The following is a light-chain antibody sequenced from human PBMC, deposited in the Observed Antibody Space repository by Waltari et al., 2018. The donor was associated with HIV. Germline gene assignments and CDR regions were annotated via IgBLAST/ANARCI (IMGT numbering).Light chain of an antibody. J-gene: IGKJ1*01. CDR2: GAS. CDR3: QQYNNWPPWT. V-gene: IGKV3-15*01. CDR1: QSITSN. Sequence: EIVMTQSPATLSVSPGERATLSCRASQSITSNLAWYQQKPGQAPRLLIYGASTRATDVPARFSGSGSGTDFTLTISSLQSEDLAVYYCQQYNNWPPWTFGQGTKVEMK.